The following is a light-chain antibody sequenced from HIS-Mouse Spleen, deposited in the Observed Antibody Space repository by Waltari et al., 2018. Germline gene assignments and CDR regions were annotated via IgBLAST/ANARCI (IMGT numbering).Light chain of an antibody. CDR1: SANTGSNY. CDR3: AAWDDSLSGPV. CDR2: RNN. J-gene: IGLJ3*02. Sequence: QSVLPQPPSASGTPGQRVTISCSGSSANTGSNYVYWYQQLPGTAPKLLIYRNNQRPSGFPDRFSGSKSGTSASLAISGLRSEDEADYYCAAWDDSLSGPVFGGGTKLTVL. V-gene: IGLV1-47*01.